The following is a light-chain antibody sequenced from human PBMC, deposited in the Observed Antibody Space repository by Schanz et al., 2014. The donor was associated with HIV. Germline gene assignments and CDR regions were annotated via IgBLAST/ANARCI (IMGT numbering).Light chain of an antibody. CDR2: EGT. J-gene: IGLJ3*02. CDR1: SSDIGGYNY. CDR3: ASYANSDTWV. Sequence: QSALTQPASVSGSPGQSITISCTGTSSDIGGYNYVSWYQQHPGKAPKLMVYEGTQRPSGVSSRFSGSKSGNTASLTVSGLQAEDEADYYCASYANSDTWVFGGGTKLT. V-gene: IGLV2-14*01.